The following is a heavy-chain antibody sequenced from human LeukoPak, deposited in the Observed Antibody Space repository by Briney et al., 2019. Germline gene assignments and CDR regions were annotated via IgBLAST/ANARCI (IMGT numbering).Heavy chain of an antibody. CDR2: IRRDGNEK. D-gene: IGHD4-17*01. CDR3: ARISGDYPKHYLDY. V-gene: IGHV3-7*01. Sequence: GGSLRLSCAASGFTFSNYWMSWVRQAPGKGLEWVANIRRDGNEKYYVDSVKGRFTISRDTAKNSLCLQMNSLRVEDTAVYYCARISGDYPKHYLDYWGQGTLVTVSS. CDR1: GFTFSNYW. J-gene: IGHJ4*02.